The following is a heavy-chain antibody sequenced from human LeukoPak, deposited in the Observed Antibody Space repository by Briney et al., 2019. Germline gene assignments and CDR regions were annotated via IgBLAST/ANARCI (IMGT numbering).Heavy chain of an antibody. CDR3: ARGKAVAGAIFDY. CDR2: IYYTGIS. CDR1: GASISHYF. J-gene: IGHJ4*02. D-gene: IGHD6-19*01. V-gene: IGHV4-59*12. Sequence: SETLSLTCTVSGASISHYFWSWIRQPPGKGLESIGNIYYTGISNYNPSLKSRVTISVDTSKNQFSLKLSSVTAADTAVYYCARGKAVAGAIFDYWGQGTLVTVSS.